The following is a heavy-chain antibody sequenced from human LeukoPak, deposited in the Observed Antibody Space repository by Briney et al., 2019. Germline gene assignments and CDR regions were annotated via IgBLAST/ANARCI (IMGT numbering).Heavy chain of an antibody. CDR3: AKETTVVAYYFDY. J-gene: IGHJ4*02. D-gene: IGHD4-23*01. CDR2: IYENGGTS. CDR1: GFTFRSHA. Sequence: PGGSLRLSRVGSGFTFRSHAMSWVRQAPEKGLEFVSGIYENGGTSYYADSVKGRFTISRDNSKNTLYLQMNSLRAEDTAVYYCAKETTVVAYYFDYWGQGTLVTVSS. V-gene: IGHV3-23*01.